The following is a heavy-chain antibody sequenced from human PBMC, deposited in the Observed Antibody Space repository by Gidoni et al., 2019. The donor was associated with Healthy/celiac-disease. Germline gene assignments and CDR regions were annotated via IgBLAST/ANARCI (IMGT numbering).Heavy chain of an antibody. CDR2: SRNEANGYTT. CDR1: GFPFSDYY. V-gene: IGHV3-72*01. Sequence: EVQLVESGGGLVQPGGSLRLSCAASGFPFSDYYMDWVRQAPGKGLEWVGRSRNEANGYTTEYDASVKDRFTISREGSKNSLYLQMNSLKTEDTAVYFCARVIGDYGDYYYYGLDVWGQGTTVTVSS. D-gene: IGHD4-17*01. CDR3: ARVIGDYGDYYYYGLDV. J-gene: IGHJ6*02.